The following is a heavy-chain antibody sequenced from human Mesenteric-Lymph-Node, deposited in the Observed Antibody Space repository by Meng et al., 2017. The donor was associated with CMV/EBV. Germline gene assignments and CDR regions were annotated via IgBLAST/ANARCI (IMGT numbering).Heavy chain of an antibody. D-gene: IGHD2-2*01. J-gene: IGHJ6*02. CDR2: IGSSCRTI. CDR3: ARGYCSSTSCSTLMDV. V-gene: IGHV3-48*03. CDR1: GFTFSSYE. Sequence: GESLKISCAASGFTFSSYEMNWVRQAPGKGLEWVSYIGSSCRTIYYADSVKGRFTISRDNAKNSLYLQTNSLRVDDTAVYYCARGYCSSTSCSTLMDVWGQGTTVTVSS.